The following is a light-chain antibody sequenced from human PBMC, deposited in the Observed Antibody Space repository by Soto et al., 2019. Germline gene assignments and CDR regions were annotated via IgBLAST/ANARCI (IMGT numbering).Light chain of an antibody. J-gene: IGKJ1*01. CDR1: QSVSSN. CDR3: QQYNNWPWT. CDR2: GAS. Sequence: RVMTQSPATLSVSPGERATLSCRASQSVSSNLAWYRQNPGQAPRRLSFGASSSATASTARCSGSGSGTEFTLTISSLQSEDFAVYYWQQYNNWPWTFGQGTKVDIK. V-gene: IGKV3-15*01.